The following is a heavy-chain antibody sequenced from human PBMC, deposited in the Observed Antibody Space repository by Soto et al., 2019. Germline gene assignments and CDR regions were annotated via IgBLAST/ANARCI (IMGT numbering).Heavy chain of an antibody. D-gene: IGHD5-12*01. CDR2: ISGIVGRT. CDR3: AKGFSGYDLNWLDT. V-gene: IGHV3-23*01. J-gene: IGHJ5*02. CDR1: GFTFSRSA. Sequence: GGSLRLSGSASGFTFSRSAMIWVRQAPGKGLEWVSAISGIVGRTYYAASVKGRFTVSRDNSNHTLYLQMNSLRAEDTAVYYCAKGFSGYDLNWLDTWGQGTLVTVSS.